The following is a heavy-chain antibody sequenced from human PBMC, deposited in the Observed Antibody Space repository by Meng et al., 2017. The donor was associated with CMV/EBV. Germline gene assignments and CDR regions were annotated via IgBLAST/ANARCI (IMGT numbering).Heavy chain of an antibody. CDR3: ARGSVAGFDY. J-gene: IGHJ4*02. CDR2: ISYDGSNK. V-gene: IGHV3-30-3*01. CDR1: GFTFSSYA. D-gene: IGHD6-19*01. Sequence: QAQLVGSGGGVVQPGRSLRLSCAASGFTFSSYAMHWVRQAPGKGLEWVAVISYDGSNKYYAGSVKGRFTISRDNSKNTLYLQMNSLRAEDTAVYYCARGSVAGFDYWGQGTLVTVSS.